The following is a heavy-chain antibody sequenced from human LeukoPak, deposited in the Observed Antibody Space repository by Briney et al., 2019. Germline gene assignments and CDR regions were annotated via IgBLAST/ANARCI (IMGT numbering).Heavy chain of an antibody. J-gene: IGHJ4*02. Sequence: GKSLTLSCVVSGFNFDNFAMHWVRQPLGKGLEWVAVISHDGRTKYYADSMKGRITISRDNSKNTLFLQMNNLRSEDTAVYFCARPSPPGDGYNLPDHWGQGTLVTVSS. CDR1: GFNFDNFA. D-gene: IGHD5-24*01. CDR2: ISHDGRTK. V-gene: IGHV3-30*04. CDR3: ARPSPPGDGYNLPDH.